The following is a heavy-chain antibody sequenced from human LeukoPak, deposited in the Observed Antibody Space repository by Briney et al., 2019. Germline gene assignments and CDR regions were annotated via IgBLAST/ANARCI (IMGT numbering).Heavy chain of an antibody. Sequence: GASVKVSCKASGGTFSSYAISWVRQAPGQGLEWMGRIIPIFGTANYAQKFQGRVTITTDESTSTAYMELSSLRSEDTAVYYCASAALGYCSGGSCYSHYYYYMDVCGKGTTVTVSS. CDR2: IIPIFGTA. V-gene: IGHV1-69*05. CDR3: ASAALGYCSGGSCYSHYYYYMDV. CDR1: GGTFSSYA. D-gene: IGHD2-15*01. J-gene: IGHJ6*03.